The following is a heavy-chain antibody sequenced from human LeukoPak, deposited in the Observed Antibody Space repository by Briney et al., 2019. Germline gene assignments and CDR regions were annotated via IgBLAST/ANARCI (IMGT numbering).Heavy chain of an antibody. V-gene: IGHV1-46*01. CDR3: ARGVAVLLWFRELWD. CDR2: INPSGGST. J-gene: IGHJ4*02. Sequence: ASVKVSRRASGYTFTSYYMHWVRQAPGQGLEWMGIINPSGGSTSYAQKFQGRVTMTRDTSTSTVYMELSSLRSEDTAVYYCARGVAVLLWFRELWDWGQRTLVTVSS. D-gene: IGHD3-10*01. CDR1: GYTFTSYY.